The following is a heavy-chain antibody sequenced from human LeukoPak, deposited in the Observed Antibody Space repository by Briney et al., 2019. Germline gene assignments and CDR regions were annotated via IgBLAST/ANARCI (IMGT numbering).Heavy chain of an antibody. Sequence: PGGSLRLSCAASGFTFSTSWMHWVRQPPGKGLVWVSRTNSDETVTTYADSVKGRFTISRDNAKNTHYLQMNSLRAEDTAIYYCARGVNGDTDFWGQGTLVTVSS. CDR1: GFTFSTSW. J-gene: IGHJ4*02. V-gene: IGHV3-74*01. D-gene: IGHD2-21*01. CDR2: TNSDETVT. CDR3: ARGVNGDTDF.